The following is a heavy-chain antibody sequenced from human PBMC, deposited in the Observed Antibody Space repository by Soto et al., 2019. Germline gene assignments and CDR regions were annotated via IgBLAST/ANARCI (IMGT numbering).Heavy chain of an antibody. D-gene: IGHD6-13*01. CDR2: IPGNGGST. J-gene: IGHJ6*02. CDR3: AKVLEQQLVLGAYYYYGMDV. Sequence: GGSLRLSCAPSGFTFSNYGMYWVRQAPGKGLEWVSAIPGNGGSTSYADSVKGRFTISRDNSKNTLYLQMNSLRAEDTAVYYCAKVLEQQLVLGAYYYYGMDVWGQGTTVTVSS. V-gene: IGHV3-23*01. CDR1: GFTFSNYG.